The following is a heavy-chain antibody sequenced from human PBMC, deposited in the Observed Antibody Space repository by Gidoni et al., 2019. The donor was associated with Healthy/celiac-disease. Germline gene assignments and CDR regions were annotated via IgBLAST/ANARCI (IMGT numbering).Heavy chain of an antibody. V-gene: IGHV1-46*01. CDR3: ARELTIFGGVSPYYYYMDV. CDR2: INPSGGST. Sequence: QVQLVQSGAEVKKPGASVKVSCKASGYTFTSYYMHWVRQAPGQGLEWMGIINPSGGSTSYAQKFQGRVTMTRDTSTSTVYMELSSLRSEDTAVYYCARELTIFGGVSPYYYYMDVWGKGTTVTVSS. CDR1: GYTFTSYY. D-gene: IGHD3-3*01. J-gene: IGHJ6*03.